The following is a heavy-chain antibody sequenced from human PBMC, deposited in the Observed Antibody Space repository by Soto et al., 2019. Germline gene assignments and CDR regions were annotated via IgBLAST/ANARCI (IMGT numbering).Heavy chain of an antibody. V-gene: IGHV3-33*01. CDR2: IWYDGSNK. CDR1: GFTFSSYG. Sequence: QVQLVESGGGVVQPGRSLRLSCAASGFTFSSYGMHWVRQAPGKGLEWVAVIWYDGSNKYYADSVKGRFTISRDNSKKRLYLQMNSLRAEDTAVYYCAREESDPRGQGTLVTVSS. D-gene: IGHD3-10*01. CDR3: AREESDP. J-gene: IGHJ5*02.